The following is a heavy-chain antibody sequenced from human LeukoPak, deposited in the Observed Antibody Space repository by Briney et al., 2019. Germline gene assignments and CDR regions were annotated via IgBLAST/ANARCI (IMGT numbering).Heavy chain of an antibody. CDR1: GFTFSSYG. D-gene: IGHD4-17*01. J-gene: IGHJ4*02. Sequence: PGGSLRLSCAASGFTFSSYGMHWVRQAPGKGLEWVAFIRYDGSNKYYADSVKGRFTISRDNSKNTLYLQMNSLRAEDTAVYCCTKDRVYGDYYFDYWGQGTLVTVSS. V-gene: IGHV3-30*02. CDR3: TKDRVYGDYYFDY. CDR2: IRYDGSNK.